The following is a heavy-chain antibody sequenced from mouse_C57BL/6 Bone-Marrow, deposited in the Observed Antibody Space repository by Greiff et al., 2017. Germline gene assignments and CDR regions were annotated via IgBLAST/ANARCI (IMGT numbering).Heavy chain of an antibody. Sequence: LVESGAELVRPGTSVKMSCKASGYTFTNYWIGWAKQRPGHGLEWIGDIYPGGGYTNYNEKFKGKATLTADKSSSTAYMQFSSLTSEDSAIYYEIYDGNGFAYWGQGTLVTVSA. D-gene: IGHD2-3*01. V-gene: IGHV1-63*01. J-gene: IGHJ3*01. CDR2: IYPGGGYT. CDR1: GYTFTNYW. CDR3: IYDGNGFAY.